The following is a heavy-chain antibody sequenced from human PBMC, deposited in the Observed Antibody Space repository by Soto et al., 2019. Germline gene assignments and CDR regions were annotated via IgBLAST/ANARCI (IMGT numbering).Heavy chain of an antibody. D-gene: IGHD6-13*01. J-gene: IGHJ5*02. V-gene: IGHV1-18*01. CDR1: GYTFTSYG. Sequence: QVQLVQSGAEVKKPGASVKVSCKASGYTFTSYGISWVRQAPGQGLEWMGWISAYNGNTNYAQKLQGRVTMTTDTSTSTAYMELRSLRSDDTAVYYCARVTPSLGIAAAGSWFDPWGQGTLVTASS. CDR3: ARVTPSLGIAAAGSWFDP. CDR2: ISAYNGNT.